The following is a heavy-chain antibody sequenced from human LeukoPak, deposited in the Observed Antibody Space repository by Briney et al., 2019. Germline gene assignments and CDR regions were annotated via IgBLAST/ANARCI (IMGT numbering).Heavy chain of an antibody. V-gene: IGHV1-8*01. J-gene: IGHJ6*02. CDR1: GYTFTSYD. Sequence: ASVKVSCKASGYTFTSYDINWVRQATGQGLEWMGWMNPNSGNTGYAQKFQGRVTMTRNTSISTAYMELSSLRSEDTAVYYCVRSLLYGSGSYYSYYYYGMDVWGQGTTVTVSS. D-gene: IGHD3-10*01. CDR2: MNPNSGNT. CDR3: VRSLLYGSGSYYSYYYYGMDV.